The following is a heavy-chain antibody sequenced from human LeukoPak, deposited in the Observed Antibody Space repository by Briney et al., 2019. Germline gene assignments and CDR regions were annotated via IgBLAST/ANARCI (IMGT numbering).Heavy chain of an antibody. Sequence: SETLSLTCAVYGGSFSGYYWSWIRQPPGKGLQWIGEINHSGSTNYNPSLKSRATMSVDTSKNQFSLKLSSVTAADTAVYYCARHFRVLVGSVADGYFHHWGQGALVTVSS. CDR2: INHSGST. V-gene: IGHV4-34*01. CDR3: ARHFRVLVGSVADGYFHH. CDR1: GGSFSGYY. J-gene: IGHJ1*01. D-gene: IGHD6-19*01.